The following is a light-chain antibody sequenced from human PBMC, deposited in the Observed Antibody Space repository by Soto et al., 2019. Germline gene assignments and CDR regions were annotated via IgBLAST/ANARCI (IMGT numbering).Light chain of an antibody. V-gene: IGKV1-9*01. J-gene: IGKJ3*01. CDR1: QGIINY. CDR3: QQLFMYPTT. CDR2: GAS. Sequence: IQLTQSPSSLSASMGDRVTITCRASQGIINYLAWYQQKPGKAPKLLIYGASTLQGGVPSRFSGSGSGTDITLTVSSLQPEDLATHYCQQLFMYPTTSGPGTQVDIK.